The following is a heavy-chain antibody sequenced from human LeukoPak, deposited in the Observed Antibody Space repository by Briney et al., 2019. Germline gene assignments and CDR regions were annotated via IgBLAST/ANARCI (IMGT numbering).Heavy chain of an antibody. D-gene: IGHD3-3*01. CDR3: ATADFIDAGPYLIGP. Sequence: ASVRVSCKTSGYSFTDYYIHWVRQAPGQGLEWMGWINTKSGRTSSARKFQGRVTMTRDPSITTVYMDMAWLTSDDTAIYFRATADFIDAGPYLIGPWGQGTLVTVSS. CDR2: INTKSGRT. J-gene: IGHJ5*02. CDR1: GYSFTDYY. V-gene: IGHV1-2*02.